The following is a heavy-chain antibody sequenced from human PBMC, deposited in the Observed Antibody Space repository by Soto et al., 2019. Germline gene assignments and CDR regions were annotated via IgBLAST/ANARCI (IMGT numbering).Heavy chain of an antibody. CDR1: XFTFTSYD. CDR2: LTSSGSRT. CDR3: AKGGSSWSYFDF. J-gene: IGHJ4*02. V-gene: IGHV3-23*01. D-gene: IGHD6-13*01. Sequence: LRLSCAASXFTFTSYDMIWVRQAPGKGLEWVSSLTSSGSRTYYGDSVKGRFTISRDNSKNTVYLQVNSLRVDDTAVYYCAKGGSSWSYFDFWGQGMLVTVSS.